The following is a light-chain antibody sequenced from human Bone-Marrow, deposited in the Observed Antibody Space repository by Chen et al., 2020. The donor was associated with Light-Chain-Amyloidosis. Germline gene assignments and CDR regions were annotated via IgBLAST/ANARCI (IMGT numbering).Light chain of an antibody. V-gene: IGKV4-1*01. CDR2: WAS. Sequence: DFVLTQSPDSLAVSLGEWATINCKSSQSVLYSSNNKNYLAWYQQKPGQPPKLLIYWASTRESGVPDRFSGSGSGTDFTLTISSLQAEDVAVYYCQQYYSTLWTFGQGTKVEIK. J-gene: IGKJ1*01. CDR3: QQYYSTLWT. CDR1: QSVLYSSNNKNY.